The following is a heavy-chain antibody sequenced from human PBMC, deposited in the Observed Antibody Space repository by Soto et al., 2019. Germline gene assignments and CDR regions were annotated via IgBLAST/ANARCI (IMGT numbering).Heavy chain of an antibody. CDR2: INHSGST. CDR3: ARGGPNRIQLCHFDY. Sequence: PSETLSLTCTVSGGSVSNGDYYWSWIRQPPGKGLEWIGEINHSGSTNYNPSLKSRVTISIDTSKNQFSLKLSSVTAADTAVYYCARGGPNRIQLCHFDYWGQGTLVPVSS. CDR1: GGSVSNGDYY. V-gene: IGHV4-34*01. J-gene: IGHJ4*02. D-gene: IGHD5-18*01.